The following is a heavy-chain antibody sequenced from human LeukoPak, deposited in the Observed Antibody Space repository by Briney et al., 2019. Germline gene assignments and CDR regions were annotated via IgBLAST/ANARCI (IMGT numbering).Heavy chain of an antibody. CDR3: AKGDSSSWLFDY. CDR2: ISGSGGTT. Sequence: GGSLRLSCAASGFTFSSYAMSWVRQAPGKWLEWASGISGSGGTTYYADSVKGRFTISRDNSKNTLYLQMNSLRAEDTAVYYCAKGDSSSWLFDYWGQGTLVTVSS. V-gene: IGHV3-23*01. CDR1: GFTFSSYA. J-gene: IGHJ4*02. D-gene: IGHD6-13*01.